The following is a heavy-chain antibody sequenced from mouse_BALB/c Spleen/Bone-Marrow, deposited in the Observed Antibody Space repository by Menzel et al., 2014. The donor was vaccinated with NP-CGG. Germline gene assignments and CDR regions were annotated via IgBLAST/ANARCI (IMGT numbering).Heavy chain of an antibody. CDR3: VREMTRYAMDY. Sequence: QVQLQQSGAELVRPGTSVKVSCEASGYAFTNYWIEWVKQRPGQGLEWIGVINPGSGGSNYNEKFKGKATLTADKSSSTAYMQLSSLTSDDSAVYFCVREMTRYAMDYWGQGTSVTVSS. CDR2: INPGSGGS. CDR1: GYAFTNYW. J-gene: IGHJ4*01. V-gene: IGHV1-54*01.